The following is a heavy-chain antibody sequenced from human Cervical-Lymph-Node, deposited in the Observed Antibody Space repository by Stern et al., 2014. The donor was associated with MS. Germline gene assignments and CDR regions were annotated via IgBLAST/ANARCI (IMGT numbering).Heavy chain of an antibody. D-gene: IGHD6-19*01. CDR2: ISGSGDST. V-gene: IGHV3-23*04. CDR3: AKEGILVASFDY. Sequence: EVHLVESGGSLVQPGGSLRLSCAASGFTFSSYAMSWVRQAPGKVLEWVSAISGSGDSTYYADSVKGRFTISRDNSKNTLYLQMNSLRADDTAVYYCAKEGILVASFDYWGQGTLVTVSS. J-gene: IGHJ4*02. CDR1: GFTFSSYA.